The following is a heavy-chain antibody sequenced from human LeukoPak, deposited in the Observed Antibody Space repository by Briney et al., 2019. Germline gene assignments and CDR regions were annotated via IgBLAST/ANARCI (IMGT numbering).Heavy chain of an antibody. D-gene: IGHD2-2*01. J-gene: IGHJ6*03. CDR1: GGTFSSYA. Sequence: ASVKVSCKASGGTFSSYAISWVRQAPGRGLEWMGGIIPIFGTANYAQKFQGRVTITTDESTSTAYMELSSLRSEDTAVYYCATAGRDCSSTSCPRPYYYYMDVWGKGTTVTVSS. V-gene: IGHV1-69*05. CDR3: ATAGRDCSSTSCPRPYYYYMDV. CDR2: IIPIFGTA.